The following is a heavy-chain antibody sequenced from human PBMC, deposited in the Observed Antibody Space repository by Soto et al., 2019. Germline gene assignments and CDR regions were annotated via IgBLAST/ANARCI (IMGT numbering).Heavy chain of an antibody. V-gene: IGHV3-30*03. J-gene: IGHJ6*02. CDR2: ISFDARSE. CDR3: ARESDQPRGDNYYAMDV. D-gene: IGHD6-25*01. Sequence: FLRLSCAISGFSLSSYGLHWVRQAPGKGLEWVAFISFDARSEFYSDSVKGRCTISRDNSKNTMYLHISSPRPDDTAVYYCARESDQPRGDNYYAMDVWGQGTTVTVSS. CDR1: GFSLSSYG.